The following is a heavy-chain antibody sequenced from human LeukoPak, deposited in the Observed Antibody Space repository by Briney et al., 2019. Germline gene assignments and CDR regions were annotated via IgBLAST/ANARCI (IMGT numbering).Heavy chain of an antibody. CDR2: ISGSGGST. CDR1: GXTFSSYA. Sequence: GGSLRLSCAASGXTFSSYAVSWVRQAPGKGLEWVSSISGSGGSTYYAASVKGRFTISRDNSKNTLYLQMNSLRAEDAAVYYCAKDVSYYYDSSDYWGQGTLVTVSS. J-gene: IGHJ4*02. D-gene: IGHD3-22*01. CDR3: AKDVSYYYDSSDY. V-gene: IGHV3-23*01.